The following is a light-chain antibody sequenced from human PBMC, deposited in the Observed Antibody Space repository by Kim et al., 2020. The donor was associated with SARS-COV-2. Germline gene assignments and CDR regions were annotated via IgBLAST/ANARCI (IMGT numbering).Light chain of an antibody. CDR3: QYYGGSPLFT. J-gene: IGKJ3*01. V-gene: IGKV3-20*01. CDR2: GTS. CDR1: QIVTSSY. Sequence: PGEGATLSCRASQIVTSSYLAWYQQKPGQAPRLLIYGTSNRATGIPARFSGSGSGTDFTLTITRLEPEDFAVYYCQYYGGSPLFTFGPGTKVDIK.